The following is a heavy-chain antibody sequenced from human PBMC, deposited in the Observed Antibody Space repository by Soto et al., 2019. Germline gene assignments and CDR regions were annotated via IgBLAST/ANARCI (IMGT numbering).Heavy chain of an antibody. Sequence: GGSLRLSCAASGFTFSSYGMHWVRQAPGKGLEWVAVISYDGSNKYYADSVKGRFTISRDNSKNTLYLQMNSLRAEDTAVYYCAKDDREAAGKGYYYYGMDVWGQGTTVTVSS. V-gene: IGHV3-30*18. CDR2: ISYDGSNK. D-gene: IGHD6-13*01. CDR1: GFTFSSYG. CDR3: AKDDREAAGKGYYYYGMDV. J-gene: IGHJ6*02.